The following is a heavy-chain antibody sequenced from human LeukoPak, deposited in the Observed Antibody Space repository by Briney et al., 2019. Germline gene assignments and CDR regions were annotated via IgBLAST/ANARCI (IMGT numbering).Heavy chain of an antibody. J-gene: IGHJ4*02. CDR2: IRSKNDGGTI. Sequence: PGGPLRLSCAASGFTFSNAWMAWVRQAPGKGLEWVGRIRSKNDGGTIGYAAPVKDRFTISRDDSKNTLYLQMNSLEIEDTAVYFCTTDRTMKGYWGQGTLVTVS. CDR3: TTDRTMKGY. CDR1: GFTFSNAW. D-gene: IGHD3-22*01. V-gene: IGHV3-15*01.